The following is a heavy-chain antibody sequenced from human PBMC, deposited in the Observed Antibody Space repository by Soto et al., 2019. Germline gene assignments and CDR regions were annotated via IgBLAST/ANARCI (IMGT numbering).Heavy chain of an antibody. CDR3: ARGRRGVAANY. D-gene: IGHD2-15*01. J-gene: IGHJ4*02. CDR2: INHSGST. V-gene: IGHV4-34*01. CDR1: GGSFSGYY. Sequence: PSETLSLTCAVYGGSFSGYYWSWIRQPPGKGLEWIGEINHSGSTNYNPSLKSRVTISVDTSKNQFSLKLSSVTAADTAVYYCARGRRGVAANYWGQGTLVTSPQ.